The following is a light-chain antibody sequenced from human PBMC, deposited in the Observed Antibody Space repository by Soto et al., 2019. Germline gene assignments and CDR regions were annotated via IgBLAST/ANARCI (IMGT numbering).Light chain of an antibody. CDR1: QSVSSSY. Sequence: EVVMTQSPATLSVSPGDRATLSCRASQSVSSSYLAWYQQKPGQAPRLLIYGASSRATGIPDRFSGRGSGTEFTLTISSLQSEDFAVYYCQQYNNWPETFGQGAKVDIK. CDR3: QQYNNWPET. J-gene: IGKJ1*01. CDR2: GAS. V-gene: IGKV3D-15*01.